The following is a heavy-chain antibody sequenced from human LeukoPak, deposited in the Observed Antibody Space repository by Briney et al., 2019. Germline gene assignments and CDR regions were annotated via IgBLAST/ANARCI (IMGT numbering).Heavy chain of an antibody. V-gene: IGHV1-69*11. J-gene: IGHJ4*02. CDR1: GGTFSSFA. CDR3: ATGQTPPDY. Sequence: SVKVSCKTSGGTFSSFALSWVRLAPGQGLEWMGRIIPILNTEEYAQRFQGRVTITADESTSTAYMELSSLRSEDTAVYYCATGQTPPDYWGQGTLVTVSS. CDR2: IIPILNTE.